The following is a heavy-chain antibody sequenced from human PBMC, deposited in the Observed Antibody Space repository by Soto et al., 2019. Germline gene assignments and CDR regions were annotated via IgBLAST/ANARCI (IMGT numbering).Heavy chain of an antibody. CDR1: GFSLNTYW. CDR2: IFPGDSDT. CDR3: ARQGRPYSGSGYYYGMEV. D-gene: IGHD6-6*01. V-gene: IGHV5-51*01. Sequence: GESLKISCNASGFSLNTYWIGWLRQKPGKGLEWMGSIFPGDSDTRYSPSFQCQVIISADRSISTAYLQWRSLKASDTAIYYCARQGRPYSGSGYYYGMEVWGQGTTVTVSS. J-gene: IGHJ6*02.